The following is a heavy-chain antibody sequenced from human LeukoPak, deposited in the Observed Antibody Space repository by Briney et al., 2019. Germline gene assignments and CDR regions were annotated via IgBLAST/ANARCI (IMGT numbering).Heavy chain of an antibody. CDR3: ARQWELLWGFDY. V-gene: IGHV5-51*01. D-gene: IGHD1-26*01. CDR1: GYSFTNYW. CDR2: IYPGDSDT. Sequence: GESLKISCKGSGYSFTNYWIVWVRQMPGKGLGWMGIIYPGDSDTKYSPSFQGQVTISADNSISTAYLQWSSLKASDTAMYYCARQWELLWGFDYWGQGNLVTVSS. J-gene: IGHJ4*02.